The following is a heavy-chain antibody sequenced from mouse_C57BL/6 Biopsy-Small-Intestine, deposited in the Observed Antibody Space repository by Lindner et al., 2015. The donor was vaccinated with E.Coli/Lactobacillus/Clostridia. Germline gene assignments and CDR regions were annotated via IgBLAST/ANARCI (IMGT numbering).Heavy chain of an antibody. CDR1: GYSITSGYD. J-gene: IGHJ3*01. Sequence: VQLQESGPGMVKPSQSLSLTCTVTGYSITSGYDWHWIRHFPGNKLEWMGYISYSGSTNYNPSLKSRISITHDTSKNHFFLKLNSVTTEDTATYYCAREGYYGSNYVAWFAYWGQGTLVTVSA. CDR3: AREGYYGSNYVAWFAY. D-gene: IGHD1-1*01. CDR2: ISYSGST. V-gene: IGHV3-1*01.